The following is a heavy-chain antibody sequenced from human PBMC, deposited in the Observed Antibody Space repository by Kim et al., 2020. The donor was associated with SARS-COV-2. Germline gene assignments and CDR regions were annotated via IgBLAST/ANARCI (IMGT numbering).Heavy chain of an antibody. CDR2: ISGSGTGT. V-gene: IGHV3-23*01. Sequence: GGSLRLSCAASGLTFSSYAMTWVRQAPGKGLEWVSSISGSGTGTYYADSVKGRFSISRDNSKNTLYLQMNSLRAENSAVYYCAKAPDPRMLRRYFDYWGQGTLVTVSS. CDR1: GLTFSSYA. D-gene: IGHD3-3*01. CDR3: AKAPDPRMLRRYFDY. J-gene: IGHJ4*02.